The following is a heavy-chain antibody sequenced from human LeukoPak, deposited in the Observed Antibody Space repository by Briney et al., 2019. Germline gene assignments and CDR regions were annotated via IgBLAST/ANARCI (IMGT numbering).Heavy chain of an antibody. CDR2: IYTSGSI. D-gene: IGHD2-2*01. Sequence: SQTLSLTCTVSGGSISSGSYYWSWIRQPAGKGLEWIGRIYTSGSINYNPSLKSRVTISVDTSKNQFSLKLSSVTAADTAVYYWAALGYQLPSHAFDIWGKGTMVTVSS. CDR3: AALGYQLPSHAFDI. V-gene: IGHV4-61*02. J-gene: IGHJ3*02. CDR1: GGSISSGSYY.